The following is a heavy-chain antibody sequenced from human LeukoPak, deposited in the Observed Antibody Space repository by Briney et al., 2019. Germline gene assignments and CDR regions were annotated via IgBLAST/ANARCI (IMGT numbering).Heavy chain of an antibody. Sequence: RASETLSITCTVSGGSISSYYWSWIRQPPGKGLEWIGYIYYSGSTNYNPSLKSRVTISVDTSKNQFSLKLSSVTAADTAVYYCARGVLGRDWFDPWGQGTLVTVSS. CDR2: IYYSGST. V-gene: IGHV4-59*01. J-gene: IGHJ5*02. CDR1: GGSISSYY. D-gene: IGHD7-27*01. CDR3: ARGVLGRDWFDP.